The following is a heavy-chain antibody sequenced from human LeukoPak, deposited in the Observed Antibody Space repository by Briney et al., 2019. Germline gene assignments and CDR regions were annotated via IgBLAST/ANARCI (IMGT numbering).Heavy chain of an antibody. D-gene: IGHD4-17*01. CDR2: IKNKANAGAT. J-gene: IGHJ4*02. Sequence: GGSLRLSCAASGFAFSTAWMNWVRQAPRKGLEWVGRIKNKANAGATDYAAPVKGRFIISRDDSKNTLYLQMNSLTTEDTAVYHCTRGQAAVTHDGYWGQGTLVTVSS. CDR3: TRGQAAVTHDGY. CDR1: GFAFSTAW. V-gene: IGHV3-15*01.